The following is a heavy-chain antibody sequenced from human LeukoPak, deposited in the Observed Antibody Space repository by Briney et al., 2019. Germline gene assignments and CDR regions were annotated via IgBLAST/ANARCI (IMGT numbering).Heavy chain of an antibody. CDR1: GGTFSSYA. D-gene: IGHD2-21*02. CDR3: ASRSCGGDCYSTHYYYYGLDV. Sequence: SVKVSCKASGGTFSSYAISWVRQAPGQGLEWMGGIIPIFGTANYAQKFQGRVTITADESASTAYMELSSLRSEDTAVYYCASRSCGGDCYSTHYYYYGLDVWGQGTTVTVSS. V-gene: IGHV1-69*13. J-gene: IGHJ6*02. CDR2: IIPIFGTA.